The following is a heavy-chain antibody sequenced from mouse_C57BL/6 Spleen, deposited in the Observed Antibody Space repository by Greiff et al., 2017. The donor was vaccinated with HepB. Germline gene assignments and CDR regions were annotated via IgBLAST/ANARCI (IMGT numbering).Heavy chain of an antibody. CDR2: ISDGGSYT. D-gene: IGHD1-1*01. V-gene: IGHV5-4*03. CDR3: ARSVRTGAMDY. J-gene: IGHJ4*01. CDR1: GFTFSSYA. Sequence: EVKLMESGGGLVKPGGSLKLSCAASGFTFSSYAMSWVRQTPEKRLEWVATISDGGSYTYYPDNVKGRFTISRDNAKNNLYLQMSHLKSEDTAMYYCARSVRTGAMDYWGQGTSVTVSS.